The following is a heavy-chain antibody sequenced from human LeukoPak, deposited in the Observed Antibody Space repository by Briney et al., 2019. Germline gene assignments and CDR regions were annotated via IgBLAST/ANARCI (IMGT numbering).Heavy chain of an antibody. D-gene: IGHD2-2*01. J-gene: IGHJ4*02. CDR3: ARIYCSTTDCYYDY. CDR1: GFTFSSYW. Sequence: GGSLRLSCAASGFTFSSYWMSWVRQAPGKGLEGVAHIKQDGSEKYYVDSVKGRCTISRDNAKNSLYLQMNSLRAEDTAVYYCARIYCSTTDCYYDYWGQGTLVTVSS. V-gene: IGHV3-7*01. CDR2: IKQDGSEK.